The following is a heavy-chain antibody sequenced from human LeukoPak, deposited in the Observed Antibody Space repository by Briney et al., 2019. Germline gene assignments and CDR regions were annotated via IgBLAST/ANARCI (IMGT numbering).Heavy chain of an antibody. CDR2: ISSSSSTI. CDR3: ARDRSPYESSAYYLDY. V-gene: IGHV3-48*02. CDR1: GFTFSSYS. D-gene: IGHD3-22*01. Sequence: GGSLRLSCAASGFTFSSYSMNWVRQAPGKGLEWVSYISSSSSTIYYADSVKGRFTISGDNAKNSLYLQMNSLRDEDTAVYYCARDRSPYESSAYYLDYWGQGTLVTVSS. J-gene: IGHJ4*02.